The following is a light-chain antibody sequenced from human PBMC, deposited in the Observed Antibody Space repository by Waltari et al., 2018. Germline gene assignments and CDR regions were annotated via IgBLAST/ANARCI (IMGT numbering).Light chain of an antibody. Sequence: DIQMTESPSSLSASVGDRVTITCQASQDISNHLNWYQQKAGKSPKLLIYDASNLEIGVPSRLSRRGSGTHFTFTNSSLQPEDVATDYCQQYDDFPPYTVGQGTKVDIK. J-gene: IGKJ2*01. CDR3: QQYDDFPPYT. V-gene: IGKV1-33*01. CDR2: DAS. CDR1: QDISNH.